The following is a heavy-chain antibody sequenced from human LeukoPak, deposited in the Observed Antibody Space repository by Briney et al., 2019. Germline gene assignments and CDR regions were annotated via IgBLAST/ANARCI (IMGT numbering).Heavy chain of an antibody. CDR3: ARELLGAPTPGAY. CDR1: GVSMSSGAFY. J-gene: IGHJ4*02. Sequence: SQTLSLTRTVSGVSMSSGAFYWSWIRQHPGKGLEWIGNIYYSGSTYYNPSLKSRVTISVDRSKNQFSLKLTSVTAADTAVYYCARELLGAPTPGAYWGQGTRVTVSS. CDR2: IYYSGST. D-gene: IGHD1-26*01. V-gene: IGHV4-31*03.